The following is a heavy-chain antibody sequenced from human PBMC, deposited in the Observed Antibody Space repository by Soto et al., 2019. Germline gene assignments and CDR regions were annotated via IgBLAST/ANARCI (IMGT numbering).Heavy chain of an antibody. D-gene: IGHD2-21*02. V-gene: IGHV1-46*01. CDR1: GYPFTDYF. J-gene: IGHJ4*02. CDR3: VRELYSGGGDCPYYRDY. Sequence: QAQLVQSGAEVKKPGASVRVSCKTSGYPFTDYFIHWVRQAPGQGLEWMGIISLYHHSTSYAQKFQGRLTVSGYTSTTTVYMALSSLTSEDSAVYWCVRELYSGGGDCPYYRDYLGQGTLVTVSS. CDR2: ISLYHHST.